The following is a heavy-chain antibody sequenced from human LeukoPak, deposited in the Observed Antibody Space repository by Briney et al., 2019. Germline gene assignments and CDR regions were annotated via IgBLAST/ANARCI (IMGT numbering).Heavy chain of an antibody. J-gene: IGHJ5*02. D-gene: IGHD1-26*01. CDR1: GFAVSTNY. CDR3: ARDQRSESYYPWGWFDP. Sequence: QSGGSLRLSCAASGFAVSTNYLSWVRQAPGKGLEWVTVIYSDGSTYYTDSVKGRFTISRDNSKNTLYRQMNSLRPEDTAVYYCARDQRSESYYPWGWFDPWGQGTLVTVSS. CDR2: IYSDGST. V-gene: IGHV3-66*02.